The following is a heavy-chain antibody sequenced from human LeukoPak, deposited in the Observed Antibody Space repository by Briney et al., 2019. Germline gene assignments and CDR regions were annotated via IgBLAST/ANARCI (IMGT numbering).Heavy chain of an antibody. CDR2: ISSSSSYI. Sequence: GGSLRLSCAASGFTFSSYSMNWVRQAPGKGLEWVSSISSSSSYIYYADSVKGRFTISRDNAKNSPYLQMNRLRPEDAAVYYCAKAPVTTCRGAYCYPFDYWGQGTLVTVSS. V-gene: IGHV3-21*04. CDR1: GFTFSSYS. D-gene: IGHD2-21*01. CDR3: AKAPVTTCRGAYCYPFDY. J-gene: IGHJ4*02.